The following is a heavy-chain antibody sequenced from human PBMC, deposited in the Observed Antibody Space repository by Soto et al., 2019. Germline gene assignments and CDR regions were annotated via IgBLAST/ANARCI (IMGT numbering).Heavy chain of an antibody. CDR2: ISYDGSNK. CDR3: AKDVPADRYYGMDV. Sequence: PGGSLRLSCAASGFTFSSYGMHWVRQAPGKGLEWVAVISYDGSNKYYADSVKGRFTISRDNSKNTLYLQMNSLRAEDTAVYYCAKDVPADRYYGMDVWGQGTTVTVSS. J-gene: IGHJ6*02. V-gene: IGHV3-30*18. D-gene: IGHD2-2*01. CDR1: GFTFSSYG.